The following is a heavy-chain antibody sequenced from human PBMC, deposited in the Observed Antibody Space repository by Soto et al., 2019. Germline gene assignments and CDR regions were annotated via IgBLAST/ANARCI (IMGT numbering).Heavy chain of an antibody. Sequence: SETLSLTCAVFGGSISSIDYFWSWIRQPPGKGLEWIGFIYHTGTTYYNPSLRSRVTISIDTSKSQFSMKLNSVTAADTAVYYCARVIAAMQNWLDPWGQGTLVTVSS. J-gene: IGHJ5*02. D-gene: IGHD2-2*01. CDR2: IYHTGTT. V-gene: IGHV4-30-4*01. CDR1: GGSISSIDYF. CDR3: ARVIAAMQNWLDP.